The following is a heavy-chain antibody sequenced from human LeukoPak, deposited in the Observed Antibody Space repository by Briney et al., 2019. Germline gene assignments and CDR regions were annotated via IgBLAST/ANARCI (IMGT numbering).Heavy chain of an antibody. CDR2: ISWNSGSI. J-gene: IGHJ4*02. CDR1: GFTFDDYA. CDR3: AKDISVWGDIQNSYFDY. D-gene: IGHD7-27*01. V-gene: IGHV3-9*01. Sequence: GGSLRLSCAASGFTFDDYAMHWVRHAPGKGLEWVSGISWNSGSIVYADSVKGRFTISRDNAKNSLYLQMNSLRAEDTALYYCAKDISVWGDIQNSYFDYWGQGTLVTVSS.